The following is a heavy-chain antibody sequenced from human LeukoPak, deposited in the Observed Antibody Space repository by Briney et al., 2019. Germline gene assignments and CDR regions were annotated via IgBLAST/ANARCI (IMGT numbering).Heavy chain of an antibody. D-gene: IGHD3-10*01. CDR3: AKGRGFMVRGAIIDY. CDR1: GFTFSSYG. Sequence: GGSLRLSCAASGFTFSSYGMHWVRQAPGKGLEWVAFIRYDGSNKYYADSVKGRFTISRDNSKNTLYLQMNSLRAEDTAVYYCAKGRGFMVRGAIIDYWGQGTLVTVSS. J-gene: IGHJ4*02. CDR2: IRYDGSNK. V-gene: IGHV3-30*02.